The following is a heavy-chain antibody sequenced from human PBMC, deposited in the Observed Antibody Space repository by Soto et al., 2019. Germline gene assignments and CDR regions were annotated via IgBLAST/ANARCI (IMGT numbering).Heavy chain of an antibody. CDR2: IYYSGST. J-gene: IGHJ4*02. CDR1: GAPLSSDDHY. CDR3: ARSTGRF. Sequence: QVQLQESGPGLVKPSQTLSLTCTVSGAPLSSDDHYWTWIRQPPGKGLEWIGYIYYSGSTYYNPTLKSLIIISIDTSRNQFSLKPRSATAADTAVYYCARSTGRFWGQGTLVTVSS. V-gene: IGHV4-30-4*01.